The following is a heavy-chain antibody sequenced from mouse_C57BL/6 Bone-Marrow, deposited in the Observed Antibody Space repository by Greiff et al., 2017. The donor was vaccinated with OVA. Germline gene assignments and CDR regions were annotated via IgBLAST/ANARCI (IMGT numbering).Heavy chain of an antibody. CDR1: GYTFTSYW. Sequence: QVQLQQPGAELVKPGASVKLSCMASGYTFTSYWMHWVKQRPGQGLEWFGMILLNSGSTNYNETFKSKATLTVDKSSSTAYMQLSSLTSEDSAVYNCARGSVYYGYDGDVDVWGTGTTVTGSS. CDR2: ILLNSGST. D-gene: IGHD2-2*01. V-gene: IGHV1-64*01. J-gene: IGHJ1*03. CDR3: ARGSVYYGYDGDVDV.